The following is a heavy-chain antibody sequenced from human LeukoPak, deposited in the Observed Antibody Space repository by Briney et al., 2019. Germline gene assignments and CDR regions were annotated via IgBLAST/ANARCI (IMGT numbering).Heavy chain of an antibody. J-gene: IGHJ5*02. CDR2: IIPILGIA. CDR3: ARAGPQGP. CDR1: GGTFSSYA. V-gene: IGHV1-69*04. Sequence: SVKVSCKASGGTFSSYAISWVRQAPGQGLEWMGRIIPILGIANYAQKFQGRVTVTADKSTSTAYMELSSLRSEDTAVYYCARAGPQGPWGQGTLVTVSS.